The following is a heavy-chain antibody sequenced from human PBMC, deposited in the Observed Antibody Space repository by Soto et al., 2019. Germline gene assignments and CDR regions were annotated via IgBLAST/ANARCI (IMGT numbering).Heavy chain of an antibody. CDR1: GFTFSNAW. D-gene: IGHD6-13*01. CDR2: IKSKTDGGTT. Sequence: GGSLRLSCAASGFTFSNAWMSWVRQAPGKGLEWVGRIKSKTDGGTTDYAAPVKGRFTISRDDSKNTLYLQMNSLKTEDTAVYYCTTDKVKKAAAGSRDYWGQGTLVTVSS. J-gene: IGHJ4*02. V-gene: IGHV3-15*01. CDR3: TTDKVKKAAAGSRDY.